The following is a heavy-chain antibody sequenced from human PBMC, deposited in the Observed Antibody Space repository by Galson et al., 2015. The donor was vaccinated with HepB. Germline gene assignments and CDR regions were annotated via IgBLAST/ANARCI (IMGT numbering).Heavy chain of an antibody. CDR1: GYNLNSDY. V-gene: IGHV1-46*02. CDR3: ARDSVAYNRTSAFYYYHGMDV. CDR2: INPTSGSK. D-gene: IGHD1-14*01. J-gene: IGHJ6*02. Sequence: SVKVSCKASGYNLNSDYIHWVRQAPGQGLEWMGIINPTSGSKSHRQKFHGRITMTRDTSTSSVYMELSSLTSEDTAVYYCARDSVAYNRTSAFYYYHGMDVWGQGTTVTVSS.